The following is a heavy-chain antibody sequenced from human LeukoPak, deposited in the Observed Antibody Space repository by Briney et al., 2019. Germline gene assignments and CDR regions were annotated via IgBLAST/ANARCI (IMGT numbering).Heavy chain of an antibody. CDR3: ARDGRSSSWYTSAHNDY. CDR2: IYYSGST. J-gene: IGHJ4*02. D-gene: IGHD6-13*01. CDR1: GGSISSSSYY. Sequence: SETLSLTCTVSGGSISSSSYYWGWIRQPPGKGLEWIGSIYYSGSTYYNPSLKSRVTISVDTSKNQFSLKLSSVTAADTAVYYCARDGRSSSWYTSAHNDYWGQGTLVTVSS. V-gene: IGHV4-39*07.